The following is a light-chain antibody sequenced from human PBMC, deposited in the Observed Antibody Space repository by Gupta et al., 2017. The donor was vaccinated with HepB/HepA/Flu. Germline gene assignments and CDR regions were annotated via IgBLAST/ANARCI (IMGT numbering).Light chain of an antibody. Sequence: QSVLTQPPSASGTPGQRVTISCSGSTSNIGVNAVNWYQHFPGTAPKLVIYTNNQRPSGVPDRFSGSKSGTSASVAISGLQSEDEAGYYCAAWEESRNALVFGGGTKLTVL. CDR3: AAWEESRNALV. CDR2: TNN. V-gene: IGLV1-44*01. CDR1: TSNIGVNA. J-gene: IGLJ3*02.